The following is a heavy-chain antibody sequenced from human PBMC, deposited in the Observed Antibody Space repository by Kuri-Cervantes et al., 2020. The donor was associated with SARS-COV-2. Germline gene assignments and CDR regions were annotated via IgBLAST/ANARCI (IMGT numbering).Heavy chain of an antibody. CDR3: ASVPTSGYYLL. V-gene: IGHV1-69*04. CDR1: GGTFSSYA. Sequence: SVKVSCKASGGTFSSYAISWVRQAPGQGLEWMGRIIPILGIANYVQKFQGRVTITADKSTSTAYMELSSLSSEDTAVYYCASVPTSGYYLLWGQGTLVTVSS. D-gene: IGHD3-22*01. CDR2: IIPILGIA. J-gene: IGHJ4*01.